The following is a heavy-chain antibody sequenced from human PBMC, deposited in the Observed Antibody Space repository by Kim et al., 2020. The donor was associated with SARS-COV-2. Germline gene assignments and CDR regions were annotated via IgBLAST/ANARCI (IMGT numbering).Heavy chain of an antibody. J-gene: IGHJ4*02. CDR1: GLSFSSYW. Sequence: GGSLRLSCAASGLSFSSYWMHWVRQTPGQGLVWVSRINSDGTYTSNAASVKGRVTISRDNAKNTLNLQMSSLRVEDTAIYYCTRGTTGAFYYWGGGTLV. V-gene: IGHV3-74*01. CDR3: TRGTTGAFYY. D-gene: IGHD1-26*01. CDR2: INSDGTYT.